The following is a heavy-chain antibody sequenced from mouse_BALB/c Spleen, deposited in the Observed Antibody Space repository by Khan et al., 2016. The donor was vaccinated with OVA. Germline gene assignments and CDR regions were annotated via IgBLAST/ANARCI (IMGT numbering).Heavy chain of an antibody. J-gene: IGHJ3*01. D-gene: IGHD3-3*01. CDR2: ITYSGST. Sequence: EVQLQESRPGLVKPSQSLSLTCTVTGYSITSDYAWNWIRQFPGNKLEWMGYITYSGSTSYIPSLKSRISITRETSKNQFFLQLNSVTSEDTATYYCVRGRTYWGQGTLVTVSA. V-gene: IGHV3-2*02. CDR3: VRGRTY. CDR1: GYSITSDYA.